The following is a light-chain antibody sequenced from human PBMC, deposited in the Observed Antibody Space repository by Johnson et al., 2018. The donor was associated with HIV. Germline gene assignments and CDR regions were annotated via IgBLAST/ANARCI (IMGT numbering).Light chain of an antibody. CDR2: ENN. J-gene: IGLJ1*01. CDR3: GTLDSSLRAGGV. V-gene: IGLV1-51*01. Sequence: QSVLTQPPSVSAAPGQKVSISCSGSSSNIGNNYVSWYQQLPGTAPKLLIYENNKRPSWIPDRFSCSKSGPSATLGIPGLQPGDEADYYCGTLDSSLRAGGVFGTGTKVTVL. CDR1: SSNIGNNY.